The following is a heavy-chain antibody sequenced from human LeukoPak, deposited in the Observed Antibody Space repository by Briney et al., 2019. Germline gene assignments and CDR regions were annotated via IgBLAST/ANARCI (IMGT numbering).Heavy chain of an antibody. V-gene: IGHV3-7*03. CDR3: AIPRMGY. CDR2: IHLDGREK. D-gene: IGHD1-14*01. J-gene: IGHJ4*02. CDR1: GLTFSTYW. Sequence: GGSLRLSCAASGLTFSTYWMSWVRQAPGKGLENVASIHLDGREKYFVGSVKGRFIMSRDNAKNSLFLQMNSLRAEDTAVYYCAIPRMGYWGQGTLVTVSS.